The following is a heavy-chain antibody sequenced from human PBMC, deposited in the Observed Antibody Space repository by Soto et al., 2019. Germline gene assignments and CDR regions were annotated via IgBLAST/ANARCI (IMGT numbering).Heavy chain of an antibody. J-gene: IGHJ6*02. CDR1: GNSVSSNSAA. CDR2: TYYRSKWYN. D-gene: IGHD6-19*01. CDR3: ARVEYSSGWRYYYGMDV. V-gene: IGHV6-1*01. Sequence: PSQTLSLTCAISGNSVSSNSAAWNWIRQSPSRGLEWLGRTYYRSKWYNDYAVSVKSRITINPDTSKNQFSLQLNSVTPEDTAVYYCARVEYSSGWRYYYGMDVWCQGTTVTVS.